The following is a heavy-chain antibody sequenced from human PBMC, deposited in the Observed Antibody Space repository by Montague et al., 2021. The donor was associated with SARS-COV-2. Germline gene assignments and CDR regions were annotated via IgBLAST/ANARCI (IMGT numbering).Heavy chain of an antibody. CDR1: GFTFSNYW. Sequence: FLRLSCAASGFTFSNYWLSWVRQAPGMGLEWVANIKQDGSEIYYXXSLKGRFTISRDNSKNSLSLQMNSLRAEDTALYFCARVSEGESNNSQYRAFDIWGQGTMVTVSS. CDR2: IKQDGSEI. J-gene: IGHJ3*02. CDR3: ARVSEGESNNSQYRAFDI. D-gene: IGHD1-1*01. V-gene: IGHV3-7*01.